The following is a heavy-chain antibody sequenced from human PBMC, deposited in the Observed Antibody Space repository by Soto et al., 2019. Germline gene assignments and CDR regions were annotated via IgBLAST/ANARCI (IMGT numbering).Heavy chain of an antibody. CDR2: ISSTTNYI. Sequence: GGSLRLSCAASGFTFTRYSMNWVRQAPGKGLEWVSSISSTTNYIYYGDSMKGRFTISRDNAKISLYLEMNSLRAEDTAVYYCARESEDLTSNFGYWGQGTLVTVSS. CDR1: GFTFTRYS. J-gene: IGHJ4*02. V-gene: IGHV3-21*06. CDR3: ARESEDLTSNFGY.